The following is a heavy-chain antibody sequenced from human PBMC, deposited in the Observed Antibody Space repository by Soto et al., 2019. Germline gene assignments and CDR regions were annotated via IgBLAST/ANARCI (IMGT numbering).Heavy chain of an antibody. CDR3: ARLQAAVPHY. V-gene: IGHV4-39*01. CDR1: GDSISGSPYF. CDR2: IFYDGYT. Sequence: QVQLQESGPGLVMPSETLSLTCTVSGDSISGSPYFWGWIRQPPGKRLEWIGSIFYDGYTLSTPSLKSRVTISVDTSKNPFSLKLTSVAAADTAIYFCARLQAAVPHYWGQGILVTVSS. J-gene: IGHJ4*02. D-gene: IGHD6-13*01.